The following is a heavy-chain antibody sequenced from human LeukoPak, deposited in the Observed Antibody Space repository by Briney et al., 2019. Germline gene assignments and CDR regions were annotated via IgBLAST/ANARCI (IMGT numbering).Heavy chain of an antibody. CDR3: ARDAGYDFWPGYYAF. CDR2: IKRDGSEK. J-gene: IGHJ4*02. D-gene: IGHD3-3*01. V-gene: IGHV3-7*05. Sequence: GGALRLSRVDSGFTLTRYLMSAVRQAPGREREGVATIKRDGSEKDYVDSVKARFTTTRDIAQNSLYLQMNSERAEDTAVYFCARDAGYDFWPGYYAFWGQGPLVTLPS. CDR1: GFTLTRYL.